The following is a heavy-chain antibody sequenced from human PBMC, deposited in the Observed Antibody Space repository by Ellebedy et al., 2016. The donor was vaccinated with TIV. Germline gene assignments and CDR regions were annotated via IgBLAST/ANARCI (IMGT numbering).Heavy chain of an antibody. CDR2: ISAGGDRT. J-gene: IGHJ4*02. Sequence: GESLKISCAASGFTFSDHAMSWVRQTPGKSLEWVSGISAGGDRTHYVDSVKGRFTISRDNSEKILHLQMNSLRAEDTAIYYCVKLDSSGFYYGRLDYWGQGTLVSVSS. D-gene: IGHD3-22*01. CDR1: GFTFSDHA. CDR3: VKLDSSGFYYGRLDY. V-gene: IGHV3-23*01.